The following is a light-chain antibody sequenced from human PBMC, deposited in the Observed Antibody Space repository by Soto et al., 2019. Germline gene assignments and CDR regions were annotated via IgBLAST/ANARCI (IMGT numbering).Light chain of an antibody. V-gene: IGKV3-20*01. J-gene: IGKJ5*01. Sequence: EVVLTQSPGTMSLSPGEGATLSCRASQNIGYSYLAWYQHKPGQAPRLLIYGVSSRATDIPDRFSGSGSGTHFILTISNLQPEDFATYYCQQFNSLFGQGTRLEIK. CDR2: GVS. CDR3: QQFNSL. CDR1: QNIGYSY.